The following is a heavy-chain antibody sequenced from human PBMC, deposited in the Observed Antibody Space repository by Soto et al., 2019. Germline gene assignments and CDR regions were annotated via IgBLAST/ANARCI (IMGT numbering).Heavy chain of an antibody. Sequence: EVQLLESGGGLVQPGGSLRLFCAASGFTFSSYAITWVRQAPGKGLEWVSIISDSGGFTYYADSVKGRFTISRDNSINTLYLQMNSLRAEDTAVYYCAKRPLNWGKWYFDLWGRGTLVTVSS. CDR1: GFTFSSYA. J-gene: IGHJ2*01. CDR2: ISDSGGFT. D-gene: IGHD7-27*01. CDR3: AKRPLNWGKWYFDL. V-gene: IGHV3-23*01.